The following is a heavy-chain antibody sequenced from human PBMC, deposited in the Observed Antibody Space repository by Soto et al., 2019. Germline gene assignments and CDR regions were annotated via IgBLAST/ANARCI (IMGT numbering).Heavy chain of an antibody. CDR3: ARQVGDAFSANYFDY. V-gene: IGHV5-51*01. D-gene: IGHD3-16*01. Sequence: GESLKISCKGSGYSFTSYWIGWVRQMPGKGLEWMGIIYPGDSDTRYSPSFQGQVTISADKSISTAYLQWSSLKASDTAMYYCARQVGDAFSANYFDYWGQGTLVTVSS. CDR1: GYSFTSYW. J-gene: IGHJ4*02. CDR2: IYPGDSDT.